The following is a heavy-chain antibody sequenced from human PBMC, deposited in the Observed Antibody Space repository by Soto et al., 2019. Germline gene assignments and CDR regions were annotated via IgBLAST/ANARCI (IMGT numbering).Heavy chain of an antibody. CDR3: ARGLPLAADY. CDR1: GYTFTNYA. Sequence: QVQLVQSGAEEKKPGASVKVSCKASGYTFTNYAMHWVRQAPGQRLEWMGWINAGNGNTKYSQKFQGRVTITRDTPASTAYMGLSSRSSEDTAVYYWARGLPLAADYWGQGALVTVSS. V-gene: IGHV1-3*05. CDR2: INAGNGNT. J-gene: IGHJ4*02.